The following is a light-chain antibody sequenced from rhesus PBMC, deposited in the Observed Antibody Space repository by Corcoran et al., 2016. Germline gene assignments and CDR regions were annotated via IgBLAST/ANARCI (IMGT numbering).Light chain of an antibody. J-gene: IGLJ1*01. V-gene: IGLV2-13*03. CDR3: GSFVSGNTYI. CDR2: EVR. CDR1: SSDIGDYNR. Sequence: QAAPTQSPSVSGSPGQSVTISCTGTSSDIGDYNRVSWYQQYPGEAPKFIIYEVRKRPPGVSDRFAGSKSGNTASLTISGLQPEDEAEYYCGSFVSGNTYIFGTGTRLTVL.